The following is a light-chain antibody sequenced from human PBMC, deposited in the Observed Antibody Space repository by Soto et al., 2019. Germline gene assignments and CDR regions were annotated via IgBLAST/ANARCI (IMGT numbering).Light chain of an antibody. Sequence: DIQMTQSPSTLSSSVGDTVTITCRASQNINKWLAWYQQKPGKAPKLLIYDASSLEGGVPSRFSGSGSGTEFTLTISSLQPVDSATYYCQQYNSDLFSFGPGSKVDVK. CDR3: QQYNSDLFS. J-gene: IGKJ3*01. CDR1: QNINKW. V-gene: IGKV1-5*01. CDR2: DAS.